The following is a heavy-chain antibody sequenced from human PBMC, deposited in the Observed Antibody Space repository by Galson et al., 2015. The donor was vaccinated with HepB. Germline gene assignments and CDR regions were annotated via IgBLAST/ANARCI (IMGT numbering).Heavy chain of an antibody. CDR1: GGSVSSRTYS. D-gene: IGHD5-24*01. V-gene: IGHV4-39*07. CDR3: ARDTGRERWAFDI. J-gene: IGHJ3*02. CDR2: IYYNGST. Sequence: TLSLTCTLSGGSVSSRTYSWGWIRQPPGKGLEWIGNIYYNGSTYYNPSLKSRLTISLDTSKNQFSLRLTSVTAADTAMYYCARDTGRERWAFDIWGRGTRVTVSS.